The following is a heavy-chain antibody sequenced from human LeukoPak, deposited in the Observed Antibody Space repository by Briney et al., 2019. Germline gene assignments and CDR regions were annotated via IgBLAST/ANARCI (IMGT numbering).Heavy chain of an antibody. CDR1: GGSIISDNHF. J-gene: IGHJ3*02. CDR3: AREVNRPTDADAFDI. Sequence: SQTLSLTCTVSGGSIISDNHFWSWIRQHPGKDLEWLGYIHHSGRAFYSPSLESRLTISLDTSKNQFSLKLNSVIGADTAVYYCAREVNRPTDADAFDIWGQGTMVTVSS. V-gene: IGHV4-31*03. D-gene: IGHD1-26*01. CDR2: IHHSGRA.